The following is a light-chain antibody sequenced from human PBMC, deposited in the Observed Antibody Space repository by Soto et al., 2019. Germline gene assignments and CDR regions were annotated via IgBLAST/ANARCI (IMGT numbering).Light chain of an antibody. CDR3: QQYYSYPWT. CDR2: AAS. J-gene: IGKJ1*01. Sequence: DIQMTQSPSSLSASVGDRVTITCRASQGISSYLAWYQQKPGKAPKLLIYAASTLQSGVPSRFSGSGSGTDFTLTISCLQSEDFATYYCQQYYSYPWTLGQGTKVDI. V-gene: IGKV1-9*01. CDR1: QGISSY.